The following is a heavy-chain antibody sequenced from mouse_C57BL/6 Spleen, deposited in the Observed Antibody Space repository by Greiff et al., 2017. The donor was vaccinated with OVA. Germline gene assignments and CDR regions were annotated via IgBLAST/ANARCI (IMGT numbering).Heavy chain of an antibody. V-gene: IGHV1-26*01. Sequence: VQLKQSGPELVKPGASVKISCKASGYTFTDYYMNWVKQSHGKSLEWIGDINPNNGGTSYNQKFKGKATLTVDKSSSTAYMELRSLTSEDSAVYYCARDPQGAMDYWGQGTSVTVSS. CDR1: GYTFTDYY. J-gene: IGHJ4*01. CDR2: INPNNGGT. CDR3: ARDPQGAMDY.